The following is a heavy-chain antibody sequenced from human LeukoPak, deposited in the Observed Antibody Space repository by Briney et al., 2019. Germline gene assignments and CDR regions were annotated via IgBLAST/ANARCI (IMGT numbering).Heavy chain of an antibody. Sequence: GGSLRLSCAASGFTFSSYWMSWVRQAAGKGLEGVANIKEDGSEKYYVDSLKGRFTISRDNAKNSLFLQMNSLRAEDTAVYYCARLLLSRTFDYWGQGDLVTVSS. V-gene: IGHV3-7*01. CDR3: ARLLLSRTFDY. CDR1: GFTFSSYW. J-gene: IGHJ4*02. CDR2: IKEDGSEK. D-gene: IGHD3-10*01.